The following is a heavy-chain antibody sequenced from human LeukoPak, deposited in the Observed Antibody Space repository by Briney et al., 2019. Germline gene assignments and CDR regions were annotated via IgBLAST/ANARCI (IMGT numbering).Heavy chain of an antibody. CDR3: ARDQGPGGAATDY. J-gene: IGHJ4*02. Sequence: KPGGSLRLSCAASGFTFSSYAMSWVRQAPGKGLEWVSSISSSSSYIYYADSVKGRFTISRDNAKNSLYLQMNSLRAEDTAVYYCARDQGPGGAATDYWGQGTLVTVSS. V-gene: IGHV3-21*01. CDR1: GFTFSSYA. CDR2: ISSSSSYI. D-gene: IGHD1-26*01.